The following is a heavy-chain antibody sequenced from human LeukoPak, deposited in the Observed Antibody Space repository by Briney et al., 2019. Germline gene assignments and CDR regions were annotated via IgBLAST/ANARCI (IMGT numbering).Heavy chain of an antibody. V-gene: IGHV4-61*02. J-gene: IGHJ6*03. CDR2: IYTSGST. D-gene: IGHD2-15*01. CDR3: AMGIVLCSAGSCYRKTTWYYYYMDV. CDR1: GGSISSGSYY. Sequence: SETLSLTCTVSGGSISSGSYYWSWIRQPAGKGLEWIGRIYTSGSTNYNPSLKSRVTISVDTSKNQFSLKLSSVTAADTAVYYCAMGIVLCSAGSCYRKTTWYYYYMDVWGKGTTVTVSS.